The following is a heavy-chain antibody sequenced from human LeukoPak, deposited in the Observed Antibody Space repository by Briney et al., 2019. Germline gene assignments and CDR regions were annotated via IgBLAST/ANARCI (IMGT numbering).Heavy chain of an antibody. J-gene: IGHJ6*02. CDR1: GFTFSSSW. Sequence: PGGSLRLSCAPSGFTFSSSWMSWVRQAPGIGLEWVANIKEDGSDKYYVDSVKGRFTISRDNAKNSLYLQMNSLRAEDTAVYYCARDYFYPMDVWGQGTTVTVSS. CDR3: ARDYFYPMDV. CDR2: IKEDGSDK. V-gene: IGHV3-7*04.